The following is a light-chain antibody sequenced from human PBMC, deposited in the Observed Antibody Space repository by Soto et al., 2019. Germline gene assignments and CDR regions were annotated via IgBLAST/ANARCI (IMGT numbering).Light chain of an antibody. CDR3: NSYTSSNTYV. CDR1: SSDVGAHNF. Sequence: QSVVTQPACVSGSPGQAITISCSGSSSDVGAHNFVSWYQHHPGKAPKLMIYEVSNRPSGVSNRFSGSKSGNTASLTISGLQAEDEADYYCNSYTSSNTYVFGSGTKVTAL. J-gene: IGLJ1*01. CDR2: EVS. V-gene: IGLV2-14*01.